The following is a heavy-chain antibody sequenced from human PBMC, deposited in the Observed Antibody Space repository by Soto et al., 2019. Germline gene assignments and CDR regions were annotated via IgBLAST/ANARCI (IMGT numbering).Heavy chain of an antibody. CDR2: ISAYNGNT. CDR1: GYTFTSYG. D-gene: IGHD2-15*01. J-gene: IGHJ4*02. CDR3: ARETLHAKGYCSGGSCRPFDY. Sequence: GASVKVSCKASGYTFTSYGISWVRQARGQGLEWMGWISAYNGNTNYAQKLQGRVTMTTDTSTSTAYMELRSLRSDDTAVYYCARETLHAKGYCSGGSCRPFDYWGQGTLVTVSS. V-gene: IGHV1-18*01.